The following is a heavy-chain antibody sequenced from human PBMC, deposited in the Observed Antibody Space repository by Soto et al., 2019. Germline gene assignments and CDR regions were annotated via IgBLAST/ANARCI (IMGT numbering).Heavy chain of an antibody. D-gene: IGHD3-9*01. CDR3: ARSYYDILPGYYDTFAV. Sequence: QVQLVQSGGEVKKPGAAVKVSCKASGYTFTTHGISWVRQAPGRGLEWKGWISAYNGKTNYAQSLQGRVTMTTETSTSTAYMEMGSMRSDDTVVYYCARSYYDILPGYYDTFAVWGQGTVGTVSS. CDR2: ISAYNGKT. J-gene: IGHJ3*01. V-gene: IGHV1-18*01. CDR1: GYTFTTHG.